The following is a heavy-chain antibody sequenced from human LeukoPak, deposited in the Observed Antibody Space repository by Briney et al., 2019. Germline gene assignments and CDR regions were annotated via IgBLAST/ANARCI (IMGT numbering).Heavy chain of an antibody. V-gene: IGHV4-39*01. Sequence: SETLSLTCTVSGGSISSSSYYWGWIRQPPGKGLEWIGSICYSGSTYYNPSLKSRVTISVDTSKNQFSLKLGSVTAADTAVYYCARGAKDYVGFYYYYGMDVWGQGTTVTVSS. J-gene: IGHJ6*02. CDR1: GGSISSSSYY. CDR2: ICYSGST. CDR3: ARGAKDYVGFYYYYGMDV. D-gene: IGHD4-17*01.